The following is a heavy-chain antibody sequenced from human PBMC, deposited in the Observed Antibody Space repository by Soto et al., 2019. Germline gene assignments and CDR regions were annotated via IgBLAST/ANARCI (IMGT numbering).Heavy chain of an antibody. J-gene: IGHJ4*02. Sequence: ASVKVSCKASGYTLTNYAISWVRQAPRQGPEWMGWINTYNGNSNYAQKFQGRVTMTTDTSTNTAYMELRSLTSDDTAVYYCARDCTGGSCFCIYWGQGTLVTVSS. CDR1: GYTLTNYA. CDR3: ARDCTGGSCFCIY. D-gene: IGHD2-15*01. V-gene: IGHV1-18*01. CDR2: INTYNGNS.